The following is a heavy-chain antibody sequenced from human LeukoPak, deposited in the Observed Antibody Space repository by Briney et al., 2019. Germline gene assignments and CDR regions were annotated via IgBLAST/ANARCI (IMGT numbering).Heavy chain of an antibody. CDR3: AKDRGGSSQLGDAFDV. CDR1: GFPFDEYA. J-gene: IGHJ3*01. V-gene: IGHV3-9*01. CDR2: ISYTSETK. D-gene: IGHD2-15*01. Sequence: GGSLRLSCAASGFPFDEYAMHWIRQAPGNGLEWVSGISYTSETKGYVDSVKGRFTISRDNSKNSLYLQMNSLRAEDTALYYCAKDRGGSSQLGDAFDVWGHGTMVTVSS.